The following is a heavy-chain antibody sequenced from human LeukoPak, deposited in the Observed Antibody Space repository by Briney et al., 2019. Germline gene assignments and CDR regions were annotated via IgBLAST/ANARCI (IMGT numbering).Heavy chain of an antibody. CDR3: ARGGLRPTYYFDY. CDR1: GGTFSSYA. CDR2: IIPIFGTA. D-gene: IGHD5-12*01. V-gene: IGHV1-69*05. J-gene: IGHJ4*02. Sequence: GASVKVSCKAYGGTFSSYAISWVRQAPGQGLEWMGRIIPIFGTANYAQKFQGRVTITTDESTSTAYMELSSLRSEDTAVYYCARGGLRPTYYFDYWGQGTLVTVSS.